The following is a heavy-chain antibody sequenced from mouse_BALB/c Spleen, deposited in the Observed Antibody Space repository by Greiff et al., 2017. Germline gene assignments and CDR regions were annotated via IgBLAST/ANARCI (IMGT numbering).Heavy chain of an antibody. CDR2: IDPSDSYT. CDR1: GYTFTSYW. CDR3: ARKGAY. V-gene: IGHV1-69*02. J-gene: IGHJ3*01. Sequence: QVQLQQPGAELVKPGASVKLSCKASGYTFTSYWMHWVKQRPGQGLEWIGEIDPSDSYTNYNQKFKGKATLTVDKSSSTAYMQLSSLTSEDSAVYYCARKGAYWGQGTLVTVSA.